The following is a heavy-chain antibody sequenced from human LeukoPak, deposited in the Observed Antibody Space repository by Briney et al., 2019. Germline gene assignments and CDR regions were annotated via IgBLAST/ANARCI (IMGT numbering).Heavy chain of an antibody. D-gene: IGHD3-10*01. V-gene: IGHV3-74*01. CDR2: INSDGSLT. CDR3: VRLLDLDY. Sequence: GGSLRLSCAASGFTFSRYWMHWVRQAPGKGLVWVSRINSDGSLTDYADPVKGRFTISRDNAENTLYLQMNSLKAEDTAVYYCVRLLDLDYWGQGTLVTASS. CDR1: GFTFSRYW. J-gene: IGHJ4*02.